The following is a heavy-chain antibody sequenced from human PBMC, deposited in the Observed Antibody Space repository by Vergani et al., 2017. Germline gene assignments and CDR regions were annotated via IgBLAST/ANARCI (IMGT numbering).Heavy chain of an antibody. CDR2: IDWNSGSI. D-gene: IGHD6-19*01. J-gene: IGHJ3*02. Sequence: EVQLVESGGGLVQPGRSLRLSCAVSGFTFGDYAMQWVRQAPGKGLDWVSGIDWNSGSIGYADSVKGRFTISRDNTKNSLYLQMNSLRAEDTALYYCAKDISSGWYTGHAFDIWGQGTMVTVSS. CDR1: GFTFGDYA. CDR3: AKDISSGWYTGHAFDI. V-gene: IGHV3-9*01.